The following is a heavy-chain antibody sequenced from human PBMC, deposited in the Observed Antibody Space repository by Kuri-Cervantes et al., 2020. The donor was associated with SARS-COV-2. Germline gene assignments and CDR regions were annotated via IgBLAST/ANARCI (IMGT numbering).Heavy chain of an antibody. Sequence: GGSLRLSCAASGFTFSTYDMYWVRQAPGKGLEWVAFIWNDESNKYYADSVKGRFTISRDNSKNTLYLQMDSLRGDDTAVYYCARDSDTTGYYWYFDLWGRGTLVTVSS. V-gene: IGHV3-33*08. CDR1: GFTFSTYD. J-gene: IGHJ2*01. D-gene: IGHD3-22*01. CDR2: IWNDESNK. CDR3: ARDSDTTGYYWYFDL.